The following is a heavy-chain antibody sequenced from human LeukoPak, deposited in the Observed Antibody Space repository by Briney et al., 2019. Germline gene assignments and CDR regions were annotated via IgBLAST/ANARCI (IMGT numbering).Heavy chain of an antibody. D-gene: IGHD3-22*01. J-gene: IGHJ4*02. V-gene: IGHV3-11*01. Sequence: GGSLRLSCAASGFTFSDYYMSWIRQAPGKGLEWVSYISSSGSTVYYADSVKGRFTISRDNSKNTLYLQMNSLRAEDTAVYYCAKRVSTSGYPFDYWGQGTLVTVSS. CDR1: GFTFSDYY. CDR3: AKRVSTSGYPFDY. CDR2: ISSSGSTV.